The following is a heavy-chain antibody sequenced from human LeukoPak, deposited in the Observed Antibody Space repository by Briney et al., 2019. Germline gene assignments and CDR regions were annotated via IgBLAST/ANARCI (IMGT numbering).Heavy chain of an antibody. CDR1: GFTFSSYA. J-gene: IGHJ2*01. D-gene: IGHD3-10*01. CDR2: ISYDGSNK. CDR3: ARDQVTMVRGVITGDWYFDL. Sequence: GSLRLSCAASGFTFSSYAMHWVRQAPGKGLEWVAVISYDGSNKYYADSVKGRFTIFRDNSKNTLYLQMNSLRAEDTAVYYCARDQVTMVRGVITGDWYFDLWGRGTLVTVSS. V-gene: IGHV3-30-3*01.